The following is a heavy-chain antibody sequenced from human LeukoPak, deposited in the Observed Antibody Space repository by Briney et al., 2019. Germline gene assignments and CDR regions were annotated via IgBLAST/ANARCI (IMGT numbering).Heavy chain of an antibody. CDR1: GYSFTSFE. Sequence: ASVKVSCKASGYSFTSFEVNRVRQAPGQGLEWMGWISAYNGHTKFAQKFQGRVTMTTDTSTTTAYLELRSLRSDDTAVYYCASGLQWPGFDYWGQGTPVTVSS. V-gene: IGHV1-18*01. CDR2: ISAYNGHT. CDR3: ASGLQWPGFDY. D-gene: IGHD4-11*01. J-gene: IGHJ4*02.